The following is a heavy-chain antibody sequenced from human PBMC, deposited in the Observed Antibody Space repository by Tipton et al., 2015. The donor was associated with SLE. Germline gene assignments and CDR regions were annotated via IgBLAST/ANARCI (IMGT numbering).Heavy chain of an antibody. CDR3: ARDVNSGRHFDY. J-gene: IGHJ4*02. Sequence: TLSLTCAVYGGSFSAYFWSWIRQSPGQGLEWIGEIHHRGNTNYNPSLKSRVTMSVDTSKNQFSLKLSSMTAADTAVYYCARDVNSGRHFDYWGQGTLVTVSS. V-gene: IGHV4-34*01. CDR1: GGSFSAYF. CDR2: IHHRGNT. D-gene: IGHD4-23*01.